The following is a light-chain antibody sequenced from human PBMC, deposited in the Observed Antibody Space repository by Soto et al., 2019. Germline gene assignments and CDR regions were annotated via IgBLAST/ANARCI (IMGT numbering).Light chain of an antibody. V-gene: IGKV3-15*01. CDR3: QHYTKCPLA. Sequence: EIVMTQSPATLSVSPGERVTLSCRASQGVGSTLNGYRQQPGQAPRLLIYDAYLRATGVPARFSGSGSGTEFTLTISSLQSEDFAVYYCQHYTKCPLAFGGGTKVDIX. CDR2: DAY. J-gene: IGKJ4*01. CDR1: QGVGST.